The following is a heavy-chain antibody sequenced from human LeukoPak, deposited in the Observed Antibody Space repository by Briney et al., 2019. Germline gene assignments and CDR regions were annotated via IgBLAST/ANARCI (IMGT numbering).Heavy chain of an antibody. CDR1: GYTFTGYY. J-gene: IGHJ6*02. CDR2: INPNSGGT. V-gene: IGHV1-2*02. D-gene: IGHD1-26*01. CDR3: ARVGATGYYYYYGMDV. Sequence: GASVKASCKASGYTFTGYYMHWVRQAPGQGLEWMGWINPNSGGTNYAQKFQGRVTMTRDTSISTAYMELSRLRSDDTAVYYCARVGATGYYYYYGMDVWGQGTTVTVSS.